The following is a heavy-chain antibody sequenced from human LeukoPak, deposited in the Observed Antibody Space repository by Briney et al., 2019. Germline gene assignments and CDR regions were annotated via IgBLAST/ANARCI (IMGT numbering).Heavy chain of an antibody. V-gene: IGHV4-30-2*01. CDR2: IYHSGST. Sequence: QGLEWIGYIYHSGSTYYNPSLKSRVTISVDRSKNQFSLKLSSVTAADTAVYYCAREGGGDDPWGQGTLVTVSS. CDR3: AREGGGDDP. D-gene: IGHD2-21*01. J-gene: IGHJ5*02.